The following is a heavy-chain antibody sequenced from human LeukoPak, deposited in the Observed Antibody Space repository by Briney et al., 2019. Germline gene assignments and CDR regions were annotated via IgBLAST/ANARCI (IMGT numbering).Heavy chain of an antibody. V-gene: IGHV4-39*01. Sequence: PSETLSLTCTVSGGSISSRSHYWGWIRQPPGKGLEWIGSIYYSGSTYYNPSLKSRVTISVDTSKNQFSLKLSSVTAADTAVYYCARLRSGSSWKRYYFDYWGQGTLVTVSS. CDR1: GGSISSRSHY. CDR2: IYYSGST. CDR3: ARLRSGSSWKRYYFDY. D-gene: IGHD6-13*01. J-gene: IGHJ4*02.